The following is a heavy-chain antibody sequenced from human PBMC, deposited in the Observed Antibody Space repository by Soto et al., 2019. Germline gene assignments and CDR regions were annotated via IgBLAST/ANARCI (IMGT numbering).Heavy chain of an antibody. V-gene: IGHV3-23*01. D-gene: IGHD3-10*01. Sequence: GGSLRLSCAASGFTFSSYAMSCVRQAPGKGLEWVSAISGSGGSTYYADSVKGRFTISRDNSKNTLYLQMNSLRAEDTAVYYCAKGRGGSGSLTPRVDFWGQGTLVTVSA. CDR2: ISGSGGST. CDR1: GFTFSSYA. CDR3: AKGRGGSGSLTPRVDF. J-gene: IGHJ4*02.